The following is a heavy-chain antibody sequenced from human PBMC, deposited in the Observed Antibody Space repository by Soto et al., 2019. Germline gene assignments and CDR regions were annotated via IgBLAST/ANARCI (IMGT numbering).Heavy chain of an antibody. CDR2: IYWDDVK. D-gene: IGHD3-10*01. J-gene: IGHJ5*02. CDR1: GFSLSTSGVG. Sequence: SGPTLVNPTQTLTLTCTLSGFSLSTSGVGVGWIRQSPGKALEWLAVIYWDDVKHYSPSLERRLTITKDTSESEVVLTMTNMDPVDTATYYCAHIPNYYQYNWFDPWGQGTLVTVSS. CDR3: AHIPNYYQYNWFDP. V-gene: IGHV2-5*02.